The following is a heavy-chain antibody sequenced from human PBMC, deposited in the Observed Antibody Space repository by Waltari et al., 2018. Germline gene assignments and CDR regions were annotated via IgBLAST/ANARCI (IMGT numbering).Heavy chain of an antibody. CDR1: GDIFNDYY. Sequence: QVDLVQSGSEVKKPGDSVQVTCKTSGDIFNDYYIHWVRRAPGQGLEWMGWINPNGGATYYAPKFRDRVTISTDTSIGTVYMHLTSLTSDDTALYFCARLSEYWGQGTLITVSS. CDR3: ARLSEY. V-gene: IGHV1-2*02. J-gene: IGHJ1*01. CDR2: INPNGGAT.